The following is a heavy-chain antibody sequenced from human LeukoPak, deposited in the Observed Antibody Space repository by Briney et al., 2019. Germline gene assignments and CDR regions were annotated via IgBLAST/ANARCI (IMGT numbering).Heavy chain of an antibody. V-gene: IGHV1-3*01. J-gene: IGHJ4*02. CDR2: INAGNGNT. CDR3: ARGPGIAVAGTTFDY. Sequence: ASVTVSCKASGYTFTSYAMHWVRQAPGQRLEWMGWINAGNGNTKYSQKFQGRVTITRDTSASTAYMELSSLRSEDTAVYYCARGPGIAVAGTTFDYWGQGTLVTVSS. D-gene: IGHD6-19*01. CDR1: GYTFTSYA.